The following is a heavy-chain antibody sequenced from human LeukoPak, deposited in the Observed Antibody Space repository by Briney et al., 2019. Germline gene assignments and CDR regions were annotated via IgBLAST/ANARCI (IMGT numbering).Heavy chain of an antibody. CDR2: MNPNSGNT. Sequence: ASVTVSCTSSGYTFTDFDINWVRQAPGRGLEWMGWMNPNSGNTVYAQKFQGRVTMTRDTSINTARMELTSLTSEDTAVYYCARALDRSYYYVYLSWGQGTVISVSS. J-gene: IGHJ4*02. V-gene: IGHV1-8*01. CDR3: ARALDRSYYYVYLS. CDR1: GYTFTDFD. D-gene: IGHD3-16*01.